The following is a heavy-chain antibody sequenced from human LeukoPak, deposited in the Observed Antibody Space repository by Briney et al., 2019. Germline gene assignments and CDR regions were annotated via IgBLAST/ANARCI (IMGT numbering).Heavy chain of an antibody. D-gene: IGHD2-2*02. CDR1: GGTFSIYT. Sequence: ASVKVSCKASGGTFSIYTISWVRQAPGQGLEWMGRIIPILGIANYAQKFQGRVTITADKSTSTAYMELSSLRSEDTAVYYCARDRGYCSSSSCYIGVWFDPWGQGTLVTVSS. V-gene: IGHV1-69*02. J-gene: IGHJ5*02. CDR2: IIPILGIA. CDR3: ARDRGYCSSSSCYIGVWFDP.